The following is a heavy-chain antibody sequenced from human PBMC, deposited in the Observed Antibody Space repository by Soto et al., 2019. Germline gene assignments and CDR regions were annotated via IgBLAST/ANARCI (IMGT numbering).Heavy chain of an antibody. V-gene: IGHV4-34*01. D-gene: IGHD6-6*01. CDR1: GGSFSGYY. Sequence: QVQLQQWGAGLLKPSETLSLTCAVFGGSFSGYYWNWIRQPPGKGLEWIGTINYSGSTNYNPSLKNRVTISVDTAKNQFSLKLSSVTAADTAVYYCARAISSYPSPGLNWFDPWGQGTLVTVSS. CDR2: INYSGST. J-gene: IGHJ5*02. CDR3: ARAISSYPSPGLNWFDP.